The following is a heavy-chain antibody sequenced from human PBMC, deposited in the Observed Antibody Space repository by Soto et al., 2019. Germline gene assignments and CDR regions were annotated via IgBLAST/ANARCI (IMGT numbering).Heavy chain of an antibody. V-gene: IGHV4-59*01. J-gene: IGHJ6*02. CDR3: AGVVGIAATSIPYYYYYGMDV. D-gene: IGHD6-13*01. CDR2: IYYSGST. CDR1: GGSISSYY. Sequence: SSETLSLTCTVSGGSISSYYWSWIRQPPGKGLEWIGYIYYSGSTNYNPSLKSRVTISVDTSRNQFSLKLSSVTAADTAVYYFAGVVGIAATSIPYYYYYGMDVWGQGTKVTISS.